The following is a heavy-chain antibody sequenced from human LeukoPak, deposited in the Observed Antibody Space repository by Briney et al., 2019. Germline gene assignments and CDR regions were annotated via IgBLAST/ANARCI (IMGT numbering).Heavy chain of an antibody. V-gene: IGHV4-59*01. Sequence: SETLSLTCTVSGGSISSYYWSWIRQPPGKGLEWIGYIYYSGSTNYNPSLKSRVTISVDTSKNQFSLKLSPVTAADTAVYYCARGHPRDFWSGYYMDVWGKGTTVTVSS. CDR3: ARGHPRDFWSGYYMDV. J-gene: IGHJ6*03. D-gene: IGHD3-3*01. CDR1: GGSISSYY. CDR2: IYYSGST.